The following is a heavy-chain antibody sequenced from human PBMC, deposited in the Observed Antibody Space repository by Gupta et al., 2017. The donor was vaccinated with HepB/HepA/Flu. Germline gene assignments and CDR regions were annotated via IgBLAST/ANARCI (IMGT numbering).Heavy chain of an antibody. J-gene: IGHJ5*02. V-gene: IGHV1-2*02. CDR2: INPNSGGK. CDR3: ARDVHEYYDDSSVYSGWFDP. CDR1: GYTFTGYY. Sequence: QVQLVQSGAEVKKPGASVKVSCKASGYTFTGYYIHWVRQAPGQGLEWMGYINPNSGGKNYAQKFQGRVTMTRDTSISTASMERSRLRSDETAVYYCARDVHEYYDDSSVYSGWFDPWGQGTLVTVSS. D-gene: IGHD3-22*01.